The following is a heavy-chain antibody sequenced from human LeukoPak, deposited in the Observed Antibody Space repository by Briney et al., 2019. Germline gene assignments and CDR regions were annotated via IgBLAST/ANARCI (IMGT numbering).Heavy chain of an antibody. CDR1: GFTFSSYG. CDR2: IWYDGSNK. V-gene: IGHV3-33*01. J-gene: IGHJ4*02. CDR3: ARDLGYSSSSGLDY. Sequence: PGGSLRLSCAASGFTFSSYGMHWVRQAPGKGLEWVAVIWYDGSNKYYADSVKGRFTISRDNSKNTLYLQMNSLRAEDTAVYYCARDLGYSSSSGLDYWGQGTLVTVSS. D-gene: IGHD6-6*01.